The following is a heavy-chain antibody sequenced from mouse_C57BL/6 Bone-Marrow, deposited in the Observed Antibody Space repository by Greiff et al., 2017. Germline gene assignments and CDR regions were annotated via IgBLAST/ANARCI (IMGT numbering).Heavy chain of an antibody. J-gene: IGHJ2*01. CDR1: GFTFSNYG. CDR2: ISSGGSYT. V-gene: IGHV5-6*01. D-gene: IGHD1-1*01. Sequence: DVHLVESGGDLVKPGGSLKLSCAASGFTFSNYGMSWVRQTPDKRLEWVATISSGGSYTYYPDSVKGRFTISRDNAKNTLYLQMSSLKSEDTAMYYCSRHDGSSTFDYWGQGTTLTVSS. CDR3: SRHDGSSTFDY.